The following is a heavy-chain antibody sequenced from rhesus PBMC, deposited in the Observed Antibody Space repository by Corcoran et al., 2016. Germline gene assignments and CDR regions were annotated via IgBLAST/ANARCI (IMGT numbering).Heavy chain of an antibody. D-gene: IGHD6-25*01. Sequence: QVQLQESGPGLVKPSETLSLTCAVSGYSISSGYYWGWIRQPPGKGLEYIGYISGSSGSTYYNPSLKSRVTISRDTSKNQFSLKLSSVTAADTAVYYCARNSGSWIFDYWGQGVLVTVSS. V-gene: IGHV4-99*01. CDR2: ISGSSGST. J-gene: IGHJ4*01. CDR3: ARNSGSWIFDY. CDR1: GYSISSGYY.